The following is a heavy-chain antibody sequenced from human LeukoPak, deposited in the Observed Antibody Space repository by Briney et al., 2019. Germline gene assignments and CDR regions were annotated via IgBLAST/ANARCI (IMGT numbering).Heavy chain of an antibody. J-gene: IGHJ4*02. D-gene: IGHD2-21*02. Sequence: SETLSLTCTVSGGSVSSGSYYWSWIRQPPGKGLEWIGYIYYSGSTYYNPSLKSRVTISVDTSKNQFSLKLSSVTAADTAVYYCARVSVVVTAAFDYWGQGTLVTVSS. CDR2: IYYSGST. CDR1: GGSVSSGSYY. V-gene: IGHV4-61*01. CDR3: ARVSVVVTAAFDY.